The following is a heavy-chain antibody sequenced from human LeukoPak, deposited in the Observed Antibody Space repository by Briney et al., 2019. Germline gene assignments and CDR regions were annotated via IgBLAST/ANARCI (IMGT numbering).Heavy chain of an antibody. CDR1: GFTFSDSV. V-gene: IGHV3-23*01. CDR2: ISSDAGVA. J-gene: IGHJ4*02. CDR3: RAYDY. Sequence: GGSLRLSCAASGFTFSDSVMSWVRQAPGKGLEWVSAISSDAGVAYYAASVKGRFTISRDNSKNTVYLQMHSLRAEDRATYCFRAYDYWGEGALVSVSS. D-gene: IGHD2-21*02.